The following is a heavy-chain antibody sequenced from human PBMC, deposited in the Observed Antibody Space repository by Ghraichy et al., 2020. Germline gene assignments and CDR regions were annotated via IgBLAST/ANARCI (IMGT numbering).Heavy chain of an antibody. J-gene: IGHJ4*02. CDR1: GVTVSDTY. V-gene: IGHV3-53*01. CDR2: IYASGFP. Sequence: GALRLSCAVSGVTVSDTYMSWVRQVPGKGLEWVSVIYASGFPFYADSVKGRFTISRDNSKNTVYLQMNSLRADDTAIYYCASQWPYNGFDYWGEGVLVAVSS. CDR3: ASQWPYNGFDY. D-gene: IGHD2-8*01.